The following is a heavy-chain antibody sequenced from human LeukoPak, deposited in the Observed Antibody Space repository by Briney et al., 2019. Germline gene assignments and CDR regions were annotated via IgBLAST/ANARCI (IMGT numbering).Heavy chain of an antibody. V-gene: IGHV1-18*01. Sequence: ASVKVSCKASGYTFTSYGISWVRQAPGQGFEWMGWISAYNGNTNYAQKLQGRVTMTTDTSTSTAYMELRSLRSDDTAVYYCARHGAIFGVVIIRDAFDIWGQGTMVTVSS. CDR3: ARHGAIFGVVIIRDAFDI. CDR2: ISAYNGNT. D-gene: IGHD3-3*01. CDR1: GYTFTSYG. J-gene: IGHJ3*02.